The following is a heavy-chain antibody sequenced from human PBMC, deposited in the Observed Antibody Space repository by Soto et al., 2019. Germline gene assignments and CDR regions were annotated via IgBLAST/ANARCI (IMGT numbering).Heavy chain of an antibody. CDR3: ARAREGYDV. Sequence: VQLLESGGGLVQPGGSLRLSCAASGFTFSSYAMSWVRQAPGKGLEWIGEINHSGSTNYNPSLKSRVTISVDTSKNQFSLKLSSVTAADTAVYYCARAREGYDVWGQGTTVTVSS. CDR2: INHSGST. V-gene: IGHV4-34*01. D-gene: IGHD1-1*01. J-gene: IGHJ6*02. CDR1: GFTFSSYA.